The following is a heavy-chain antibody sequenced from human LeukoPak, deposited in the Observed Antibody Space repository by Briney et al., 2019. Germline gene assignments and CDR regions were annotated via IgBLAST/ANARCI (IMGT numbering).Heavy chain of an antibody. CDR1: GDSITSYH. J-gene: IGHJ5*02. CDR3: ARDLHSSAYQGHGWFDP. V-gene: IGHV4-59*01. CDR2: IHYSGST. D-gene: IGHD3-22*01. Sequence: PSETLTLTCTVSGDSITSYHWSWIRQPPGKGLEWIGYIHYSGSTSDNPSLKSRVTISVDTSKNQISLKLSSVTVADTAVYFCARDLHSSAYQGHGWFDPWGQGTLVTVSS.